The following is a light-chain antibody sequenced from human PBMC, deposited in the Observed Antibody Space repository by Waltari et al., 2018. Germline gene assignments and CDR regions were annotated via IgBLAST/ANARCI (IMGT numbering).Light chain of an antibody. CDR1: SSDVGAYNY. J-gene: IGLJ2*01. CDR2: DVS. CDR3: ISYTTSDTMI. Sequence: QSALTQPASVSGSPGQSITISCPGTSSDVGAYNYVSWYQQHPGKVPKLIIYDVSHRPSGVSFRFSGSKSDNTASLTISGLQAEDEADYYSISYTTSDTMIFGGGTKLTVL. V-gene: IGLV2-14*03.